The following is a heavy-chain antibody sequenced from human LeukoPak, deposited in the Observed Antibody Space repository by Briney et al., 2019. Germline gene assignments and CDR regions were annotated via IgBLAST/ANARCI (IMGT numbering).Heavy chain of an antibody. V-gene: IGHV3-48*03. CDR1: GFTFSNYE. Sequence: GGSLRLSCAASGFTFSNYEMSWIRQAPGKGLEWILYIDRSGTTEKYADSVKGRFTISRDNAKNSLWLQLSGLRAEDTAVYCCARGQIINYFDFWGQGSLVTVSS. J-gene: IGHJ4*02. CDR2: IDRSGTTE. D-gene: IGHD3-10*01. CDR3: ARGQIINYFDF.